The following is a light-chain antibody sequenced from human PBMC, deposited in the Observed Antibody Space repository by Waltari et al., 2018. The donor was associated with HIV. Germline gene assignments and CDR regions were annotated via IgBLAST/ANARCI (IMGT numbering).Light chain of an antibody. CDR1: NIGVRD. CDR3: QVWGATNDWV. J-gene: IGLJ3*02. Sequence: SYVLTQQPSVSVAPNQTATVACIGENIGVRDVHWYRQRSGQAPAVVIHDDRDRAPGILVRIIGSKSGDMGTLTIASAEAGDEAVYYCQVWGATNDWVFGGGTKLTVL. V-gene: IGLV3-21*02. CDR2: DDR.